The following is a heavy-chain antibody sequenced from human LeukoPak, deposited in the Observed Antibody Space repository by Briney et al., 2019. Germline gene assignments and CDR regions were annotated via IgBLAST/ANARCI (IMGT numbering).Heavy chain of an antibody. Sequence: SETLSLTCAVYGGSFSGYYWSWIRQPPGKGLEWIGEINHSGSTNYNPSLKSRVTISVDTSKNQFSLKLSSVTAADTAVYYCAREAVDSSGYRLLDYWGQGTLVTVSS. CDR3: AREAVDSSGYRLLDY. V-gene: IGHV4-34*01. CDR1: GGSFSGYY. J-gene: IGHJ4*02. CDR2: INHSGST. D-gene: IGHD3-22*01.